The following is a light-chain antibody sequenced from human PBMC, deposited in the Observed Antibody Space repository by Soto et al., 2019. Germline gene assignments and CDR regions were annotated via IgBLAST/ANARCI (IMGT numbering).Light chain of an antibody. CDR1: QSISSW. J-gene: IGKJ2*01. V-gene: IGKV1-5*01. Sequence: DIQMTQSPSTLSASVGDRVTITCRASQSISSWLAWYQQKPGKAPKLLIYDASSLESGVPSRFSGSGSGTEFTLTISSLQPDDSATYYCQQYNSYSPEYTFGQGTKLEIK. CDR2: DAS. CDR3: QQYNSYSPEYT.